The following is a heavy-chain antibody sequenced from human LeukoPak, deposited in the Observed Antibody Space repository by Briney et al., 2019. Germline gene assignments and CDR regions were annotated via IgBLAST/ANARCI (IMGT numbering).Heavy chain of an antibody. D-gene: IGHD6-6*01. CDR2: INPSSGTT. CDR1: GYRFTGHY. V-gene: IGHV1-2*02. CDR3: ARDVFPLDEYGFFYHFDS. Sequence: GASVKVSCKASGYRFTGHYIHWVRQAPGQGLEWMGWINPSSGTTNYAQKIQGRVTMTRDSSISTAYMELSRLRSDDTAVYYCARDVFPLDEYGFFYHFDSWGQGTLVTVSS. J-gene: IGHJ4*02.